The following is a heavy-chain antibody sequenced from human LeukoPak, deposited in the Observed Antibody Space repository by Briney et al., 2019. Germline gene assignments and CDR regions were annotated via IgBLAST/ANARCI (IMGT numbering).Heavy chain of an antibody. Sequence: GGSLRLSCAASGFTFSSYAMHWVRQAPGKGLEWVAVISYDGSNKYYADSVKGRFTISRDNSKNTLYLQMNSLRAEDTAVYYCVSCGCSGGSCYSKSEGRYYYMDVWGKGTTVTVSS. CDR2: ISYDGSNK. V-gene: IGHV3-30*04. CDR3: VSCGCSGGSCYSKSEGRYYYMDV. J-gene: IGHJ6*03. D-gene: IGHD2-15*01. CDR1: GFTFSSYA.